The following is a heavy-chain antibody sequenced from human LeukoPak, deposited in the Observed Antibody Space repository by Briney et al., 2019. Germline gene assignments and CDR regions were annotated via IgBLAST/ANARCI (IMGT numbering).Heavy chain of an antibody. CDR1: GYTFTSYG. Sequence: GASVKVSCKASGYTFTSYGISWVRQAPGQGLEWMGWICASNGNTNYAQKLQGRVTMTTDTSTSTAYMELLSLRSDDTAVYYWARSWIGGPYAAFDIWGQGTMVTVSS. V-gene: IGHV1-18*01. CDR3: ARSWIGGPYAAFDI. CDR2: ICASNGNT. J-gene: IGHJ3*02. D-gene: IGHD3-16*01.